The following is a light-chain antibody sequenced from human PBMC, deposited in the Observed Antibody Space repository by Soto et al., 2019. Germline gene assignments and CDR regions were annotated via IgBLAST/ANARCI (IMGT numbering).Light chain of an antibody. J-gene: IGLJ1*01. CDR2: DVS. V-gene: IGLV2-14*01. CDR3: ASYTSSSTLV. Sequence: QSALTQPASVSGSPGQSITISCAGTSSDVGAYKYVSWYQQHPGNAPKLMIYDVSNRPSGVSNRFSGSKSGNTASLTISGLQAEGEADYYCASYTSSSTLVFGTGTKLTVL. CDR1: SSDVGAYKY.